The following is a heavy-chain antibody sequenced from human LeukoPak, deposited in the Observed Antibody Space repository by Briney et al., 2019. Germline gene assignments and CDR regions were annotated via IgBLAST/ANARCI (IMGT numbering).Heavy chain of an antibody. V-gene: IGHV4-38-2*02. J-gene: IGHJ3*02. CDR1: GYSISSGYY. CDR3: AREYGSGSHPDAFDI. CDR2: IYHSGST. D-gene: IGHD3-10*01. Sequence: SETLSLTCTVSGYSISSGYYWGWIRQPPGKGLEWIGNIYHSGSTYYNPSLESRVTISVDTSKNQLSLKLSSVTAADTAVYQCAREYGSGSHPDAFDIWGQGTMVTVSS.